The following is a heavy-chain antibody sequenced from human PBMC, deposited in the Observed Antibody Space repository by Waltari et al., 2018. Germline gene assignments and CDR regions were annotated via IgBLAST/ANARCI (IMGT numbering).Heavy chain of an antibody. J-gene: IGHJ4*02. V-gene: IGHV4-61*02. CDR1: GVSISSGPYF. D-gene: IGHD3-10*01. Sequence: VQLQESGPRLVQPSPTLSLTCTVSGVSISSGPYFWSWIRQSAGRGLEWIGRIYSSGTTKYNPSLKSRVSISIDRSKNQFFVRLTSATAADSAIYYCVRDWGGDDSGSVWGRGAPVTVSS. CDR3: VRDWGGDDSGSV. CDR2: IYSSGTT.